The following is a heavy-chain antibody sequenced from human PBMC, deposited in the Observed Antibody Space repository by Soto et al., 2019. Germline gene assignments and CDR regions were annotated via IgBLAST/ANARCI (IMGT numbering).Heavy chain of an antibody. V-gene: IGHV4-39*01. Sequence: SETLSLTCTVSGGSISSSSYYWGWIRQPPGKGLEWIGSIYYSGSTYYNPSLKSRVSISVDTSKNQFSLKLSSVTAADTAVYYCANVVVVAASYYYYMDVWGKGTTVTVSS. CDR1: GGSISSSSYY. CDR2: IYYSGST. J-gene: IGHJ6*03. CDR3: ANVVVVAASYYYYMDV. D-gene: IGHD2-15*01.